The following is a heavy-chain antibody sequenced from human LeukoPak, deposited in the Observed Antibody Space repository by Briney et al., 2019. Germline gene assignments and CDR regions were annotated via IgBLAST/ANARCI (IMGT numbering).Heavy chain of an antibody. J-gene: IGHJ5*01. V-gene: IGHV1-2*02. D-gene: IGHD3-9*01. Sequence: ASVKVSCKASGYTFTDYYMNWVRQAPGQGLGWVGRINSDSGFTKYAKKFQGRVTMTRDTSSTTVYMDLTRLTSDDTAVYYCARKFDMKGFDSWGQGTLVTVSS. CDR3: ARKFDMKGFDS. CDR2: INSDSGFT. CDR1: GYTFTDYY.